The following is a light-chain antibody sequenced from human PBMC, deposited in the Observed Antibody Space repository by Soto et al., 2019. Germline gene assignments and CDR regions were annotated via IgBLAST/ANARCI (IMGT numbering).Light chain of an antibody. CDR3: TSYASGSSHVV. Sequence: QSALTQPASVSGSPGQSITLSCTGTSSDIGGYDYVSWYQRHPGKAPKLIIYDVNNRPSGVSNRFSGSKSGNTASLTIAGLQAEDEADYYCTSYASGSSHVVFGGWTKRTVL. CDR2: DVN. J-gene: IGLJ2*01. V-gene: IGLV2-14*03. CDR1: SSDIGGYDY.